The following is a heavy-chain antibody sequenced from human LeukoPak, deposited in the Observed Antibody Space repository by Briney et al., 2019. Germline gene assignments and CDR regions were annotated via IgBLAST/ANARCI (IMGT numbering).Heavy chain of an antibody. CDR1: GFTFTGSA. J-gene: IGHJ4*02. Sequence: GGSLRLSCAASGFTFTGSATHWVRQAPGKGLEWVGRIRSSSHSDATAYAESVKGRFTISRDDSKKTAYLQMNSLKTEDTAVYYCARGGVCSGGNCYYYFDYWGQGTLVTVSS. CDR3: ARGGVCSGGNCYYYFDY. CDR2: IRSSSHSDAT. V-gene: IGHV3-73*01. D-gene: IGHD2-15*01.